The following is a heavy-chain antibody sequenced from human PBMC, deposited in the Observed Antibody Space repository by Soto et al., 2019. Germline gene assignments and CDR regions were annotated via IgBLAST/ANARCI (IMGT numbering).Heavy chain of an antibody. D-gene: IGHD5-18*01. CDR3: ARGKWIQLWLLDY. Sequence: SETLSLTCAVYGGSFSGYYWSWIRQPPGKGLEWIGEINHSGSTNYNPSLKSRVTISLDTSKNQLSLKLSSVTAADTAVYYCARGKWIQLWLLDYWGQGTMVTVS. V-gene: IGHV4-34*01. J-gene: IGHJ4*02. CDR1: GGSFSGYY. CDR2: INHSGST.